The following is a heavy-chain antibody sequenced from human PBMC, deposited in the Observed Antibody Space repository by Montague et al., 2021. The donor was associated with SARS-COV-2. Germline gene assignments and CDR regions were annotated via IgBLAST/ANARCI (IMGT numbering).Heavy chain of an antibody. CDR3: VRGWGSWFH. CDR1: TTSFSGYY. D-gene: IGHD3-16*01. J-gene: IGHJ4*02. Sequence: SETLSLTCAVHTTSFSGYYRGWIRQSPGKGLEWIGEIDQSRKTNCNPTLKSRVTISADTSKSQFSLKLNSVTAADTAVYYCVRGWGSWFHWGQGTLVTVSS. CDR2: IDQSRKT. V-gene: IGHV4-34*01.